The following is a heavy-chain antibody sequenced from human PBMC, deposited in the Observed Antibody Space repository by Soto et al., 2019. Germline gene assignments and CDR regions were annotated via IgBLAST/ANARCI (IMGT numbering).Heavy chain of an antibody. Sequence: QVQLVQSGAEVKKPGASVKVSCKASGYTFTNYAMHWVRQAPGQRLEWMGRINADNGNTKYSQKFQGRVTITRDTSAGKAYMELSSLGSEDSAVHYCARGGVERIFGVAIHWYFDLWGRGSLVTVSS. J-gene: IGHJ2*01. D-gene: IGHD3-3*01. CDR1: GYTFTNYA. CDR3: ARGGVERIFGVAIHWYFDL. V-gene: IGHV1-3*01. CDR2: INADNGNT.